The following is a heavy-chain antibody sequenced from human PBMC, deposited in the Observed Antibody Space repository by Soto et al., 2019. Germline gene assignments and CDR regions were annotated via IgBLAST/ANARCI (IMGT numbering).Heavy chain of an antibody. Sequence: GGSLRLSCAASGFTFSSYAMSWVRQAPGKGLEWVSAISGSGGSTYYADSVKGRFTISRDNSKNTLYLQMNSLRAEDTAVYYCANSDFRGVIDDPFDYWGQGTLVTVSS. V-gene: IGHV3-23*01. CDR3: ANSDFRGVIDDPFDY. J-gene: IGHJ4*02. CDR1: GFTFSSYA. D-gene: IGHD3-16*02. CDR2: ISGSGGST.